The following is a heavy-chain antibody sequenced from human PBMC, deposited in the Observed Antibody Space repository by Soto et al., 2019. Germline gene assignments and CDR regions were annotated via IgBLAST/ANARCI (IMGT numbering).Heavy chain of an antibody. CDR2: IKRRTDGGTT. CDR1: GFTFSNAW. Sequence: EVQLAESGGGLVKPGGSLRLSCAASGFTFSNAWMSWVRQAPGKGLEWVGRIKRRTDGGTTDYAAFVKGRFTISRGDSKDELFLPKNSLKTGGTAVCYCNTVESGGRDYWGKGTLVTVSS. D-gene: IGHD3-16*01. V-gene: IGHV3-15*01. CDR3: NTVESGGRDY. J-gene: IGHJ4*01.